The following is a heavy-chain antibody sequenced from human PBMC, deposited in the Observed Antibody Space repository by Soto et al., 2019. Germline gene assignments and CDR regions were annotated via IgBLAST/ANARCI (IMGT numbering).Heavy chain of an antibody. Sequence: QVQLQESGPGLVKPSQTLSLTCTVSGGSISSGDYYWSWIRQPPGKGLEWIGYIYYSGSTYYNPFLKSRVTLSVDTAKNQFSLKLSSVTAADTAVYYCARWGSSHAFDIWGQGTMVTVSS. CDR1: GGSISSGDYY. CDR3: ARWGSSHAFDI. CDR2: IYYSGST. D-gene: IGHD6-6*01. J-gene: IGHJ3*02. V-gene: IGHV4-30-4*01.